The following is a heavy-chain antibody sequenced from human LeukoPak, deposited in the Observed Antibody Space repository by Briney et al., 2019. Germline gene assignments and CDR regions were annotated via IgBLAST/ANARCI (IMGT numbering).Heavy chain of an antibody. Sequence: SETLSLTCTVSGGSISSSGYYWSWIRQPPGKGLEWIGYIYYSGSTNYNPSLKSRVTISVDTSKNQFSLKLSSVTAADTAVYYCAAEVGDYVDYWGQGTLVTVSS. CDR2: IYYSGST. CDR1: GGSISSSGYY. CDR3: AAEVGDYVDY. D-gene: IGHD1-26*01. V-gene: IGHV4-61*08. J-gene: IGHJ4*02.